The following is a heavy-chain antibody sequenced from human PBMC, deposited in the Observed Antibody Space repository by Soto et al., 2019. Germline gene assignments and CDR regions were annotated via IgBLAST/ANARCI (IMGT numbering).Heavy chain of an antibody. CDR1: GYSFLNFW. V-gene: IGHV5-51*01. Sequence: GESLKIHFKAPGYSFLNFWIGWVRQVPGKGPEWMGLIYPGDSDTRYSPSFQRQVTISADQPRPTAFLQWSSLKASDSHIYYCARQPSPLYVFECGDVWGQGTPVTASS. CDR3: ARQPSPLYVFECGDV. CDR2: IYPGDSDT. J-gene: IGHJ4*02. D-gene: IGHD2-8*01.